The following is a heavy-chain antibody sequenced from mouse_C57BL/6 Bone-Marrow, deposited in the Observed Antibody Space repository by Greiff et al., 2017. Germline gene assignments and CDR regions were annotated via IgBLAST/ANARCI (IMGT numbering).Heavy chain of an antibody. D-gene: IGHD1-1*01. CDR3: ARGGNYGSSYHFDD. CDR1: GYTFTSYW. V-gene: IGHV1-52*01. Sequence: QVQLQQPGAELVRPGSSVKLSCKASGYTFTSYWMHWVKQRPIQGLEWIGNIDPSDSETHYNQKFKDKATLTVDKSSSTAYMQLSSLTSEDSAVYYCARGGNYGSSYHFDDWGQGTTLTVSS. J-gene: IGHJ2*01. CDR2: IDPSDSET.